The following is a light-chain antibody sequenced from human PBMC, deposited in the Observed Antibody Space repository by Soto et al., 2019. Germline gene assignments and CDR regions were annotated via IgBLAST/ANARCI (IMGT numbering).Light chain of an antibody. CDR3: HSRA. CDR1: QTISRW. J-gene: IGKJ5*01. CDR2: DAS. Sequence: DIHLTQTPSTLSASVGYDVTITCRASQTISRWLAWYQQKPGRAPKLLIYDASTLESGVPSRFSGSGSETEFTLNISRLQTDDFATYFCHSRAFGQGTRLEIK. V-gene: IGKV1-5*01.